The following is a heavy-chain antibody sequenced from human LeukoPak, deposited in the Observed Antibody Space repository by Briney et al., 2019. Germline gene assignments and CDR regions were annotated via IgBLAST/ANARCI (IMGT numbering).Heavy chain of an antibody. CDR3: ARALFGVVNPGDDY. CDR1: GYTFTSYD. Sequence: GASVKVSCKASGYTFTSYDINWVRQAPGQGLEWMGWMNPNSGNTVYAQKFQGGVTITRNTSISTAYMELSSLRSEDTAVYYCARALFGVVNPGDDYWGQGTLVTVSS. D-gene: IGHD3-3*01. CDR2: MNPNSGNT. J-gene: IGHJ4*02. V-gene: IGHV1-8*03.